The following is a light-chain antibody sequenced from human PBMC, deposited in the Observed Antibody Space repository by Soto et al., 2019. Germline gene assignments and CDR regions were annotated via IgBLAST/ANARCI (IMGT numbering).Light chain of an antibody. CDR3: SSYTSSSTLYV. V-gene: IGLV7-46*01. J-gene: IGLJ1*01. CDR1: TGAVTNGHY. CDR2: DTT. Sequence: QAVVTQEPSLTVSPGGTVTLTCGSSTGAVTNGHYPYWFQQKPGQAPRTLIYDTTNRHSWTPARFSGSLLGGKAALTISGLQAEDEADYYCSSYTSSSTLYVFGTGTKVTVL.